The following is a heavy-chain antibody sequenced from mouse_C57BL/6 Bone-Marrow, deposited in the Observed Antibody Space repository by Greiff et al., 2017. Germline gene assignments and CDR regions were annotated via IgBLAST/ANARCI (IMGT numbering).Heavy chain of an antibody. Sequence: QVQLKQSGAELARPGASVKLSCKASGYTFTSYGISWVKQRTGQGLEWIGEIYPRSGNTYYNEKFKGKATLTADKSSSTAYMELRSLTSEDSAVYFCARGYYYAMDYWGQGTSVTVSS. CDR1: GYTFTSYG. CDR3: ARGYYYAMDY. J-gene: IGHJ4*01. V-gene: IGHV1-81*01. CDR2: IYPRSGNT.